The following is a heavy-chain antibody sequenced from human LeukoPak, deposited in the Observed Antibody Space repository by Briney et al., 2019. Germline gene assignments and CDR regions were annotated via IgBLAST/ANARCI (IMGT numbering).Heavy chain of an antibody. CDR1: GFAFSNYG. D-gene: IGHD6-19*01. Sequence: GGSLRLSCAASGFAFSNYGMHWVRQAPGKGLEWVSAISGSGGSTYYADSVKGRFTISRDNSKNTLYLQMNSLRAEDTAVYYCVRYGSGWYYFDFWGQGTLVTVSS. CDR3: VRYGSGWYYFDF. J-gene: IGHJ4*02. V-gene: IGHV3-23*01. CDR2: ISGSGGST.